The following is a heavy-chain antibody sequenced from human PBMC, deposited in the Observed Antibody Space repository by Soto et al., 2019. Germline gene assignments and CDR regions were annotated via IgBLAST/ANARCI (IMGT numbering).Heavy chain of an antibody. D-gene: IGHD5-18*01. CDR2: ISSSSSTI. J-gene: IGHJ6*03. CDR3: ASGYSYGYYYYMDV. CDR1: GFTFSSYS. Sequence: GGSLRLSCAASGFTFSSYSMNWVRQAPGKGLEWVSYISSSSSTIYYADSVKGRFTISRDNAKNSLYLQMNSLRAEDTAVYYCASGYSYGYYYYMDVWGKGTTVTVSS. V-gene: IGHV3-48*01.